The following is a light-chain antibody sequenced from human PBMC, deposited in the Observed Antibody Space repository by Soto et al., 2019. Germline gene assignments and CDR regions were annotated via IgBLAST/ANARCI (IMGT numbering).Light chain of an antibody. J-gene: IGLJ1*01. CDR1: SSNIGSNT. V-gene: IGLV1-44*01. CDR3: AAWDDSLNGPNYV. Sequence: QAVVTQPPSASGTPGQRVTISCSGSSSNIGSNTVNWYQQLPGTAPKLLMYGNNQRPSGVPDRFSGSKSGTSASLAISGLQSEDEADYYCAAWDDSLNGPNYVFGTGTKLTVL. CDR2: GNN.